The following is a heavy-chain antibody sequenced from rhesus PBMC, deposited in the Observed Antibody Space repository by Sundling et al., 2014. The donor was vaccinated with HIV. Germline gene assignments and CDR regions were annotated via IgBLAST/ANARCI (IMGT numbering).Heavy chain of an antibody. V-gene: IGHV1-138*01. CDR1: GYIFTDYY. Sequence: QVQLVQSGAEVKKPGSSVKVSCKASGYIFTDYYMQWVRQAPGQGLEWMGRINPKTGGTDYAQKFQGRVTMTRDTSTTTAYMELSSLRSEDTAVYYCATGTILSPLWHWGQGVLVTVSS. CDR3: ATGTILSPLWH. J-gene: IGHJ4*01. CDR2: INPKTGGT. D-gene: IGHD1-26*01.